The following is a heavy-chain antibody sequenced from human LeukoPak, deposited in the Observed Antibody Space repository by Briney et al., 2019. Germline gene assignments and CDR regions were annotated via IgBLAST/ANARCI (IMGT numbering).Heavy chain of an antibody. CDR3: ARDPYDTSPSYYAAFDI. CDR2: IKEDGSEE. D-gene: IGHD3-22*01. Sequence: GGSLRLSCAASGFTFSTSWMTWVRQPPGKGLEWVANIKEDGSEEYYVDSVKGRFTISRDNAKNPLYLQMNSLGAEDTAVYYCARDPYDTSPSYYAAFDIWGRGTMVTVS. J-gene: IGHJ3*02. V-gene: IGHV3-7*01. CDR1: GFTFSTSW.